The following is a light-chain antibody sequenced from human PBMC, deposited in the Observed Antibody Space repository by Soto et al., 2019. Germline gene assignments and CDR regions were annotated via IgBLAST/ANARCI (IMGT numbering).Light chain of an antibody. CDR1: QSVTKY. Sequence: DIQMTQSPSTLSASVGDRVTITCRASQSVTKYLAWYQQKPGKAPNLLIYTASTLKSGVPSRFSGSGSGTEFTLTISSLQPDDFATYYCQQYNTFSSFGQGTKVDIK. CDR2: TAS. CDR3: QQYNTFSS. V-gene: IGKV1-5*03. J-gene: IGKJ1*01.